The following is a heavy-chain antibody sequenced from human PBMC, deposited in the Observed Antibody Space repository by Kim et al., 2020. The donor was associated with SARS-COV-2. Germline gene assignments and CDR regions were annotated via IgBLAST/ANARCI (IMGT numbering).Heavy chain of an antibody. V-gene: IGHV3-30-3*01. CDR2: ISYDGSNK. CDR1: GFTFSSYA. D-gene: IGHD4-17*01. Sequence: GGSLRLSCAASGFTFSSYAMHWVRQAPGKGLEWVAVISYDGSNKYYADSVKGRFTISRDNSKNTLYLQMNSLRAEDTAVYYCARDYGDYLYYYYGMDVWGQGTTVTVSS. J-gene: IGHJ6*02. CDR3: ARDYGDYLYYYYGMDV.